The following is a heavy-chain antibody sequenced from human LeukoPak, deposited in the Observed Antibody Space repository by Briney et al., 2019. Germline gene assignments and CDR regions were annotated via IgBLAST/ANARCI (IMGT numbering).Heavy chain of an antibody. J-gene: IGHJ6*03. D-gene: IGHD2-2*01. CDR1: GYTFTSYY. CDR3: ARDPAGVVVVPAVLGQYHYYYMDV. Sequence: ASVKVSCKASGYTFTSYYMHWVRQAPGQGLEWMGIINPSGGSTSYAQKFQGRVTMTRDTSTSTVYMELSSLRSEDTAVYYCARDPAGVVVVPAVLGQYHYYYMDVWGKGTTVTVSS. CDR2: INPSGGST. V-gene: IGHV1-46*01.